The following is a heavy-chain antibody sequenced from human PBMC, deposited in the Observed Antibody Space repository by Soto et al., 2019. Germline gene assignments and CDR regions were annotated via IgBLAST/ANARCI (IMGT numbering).Heavy chain of an antibody. CDR1: GDSFSSNIVA. CDR2: TKYRSKWYN. J-gene: IGHJ3*02. CDR3: ARGTFGAFDI. Sequence: PSQTLSLTCVISGDSFSSNIVAWNWIRQSPSRGLEWLGRTKYRSKWYNDYAVSVRSRITVNPDTSKNQFSLQLNSVTPEDTAVYYCARGTFGAFDIWGQGTMVTVSS. V-gene: IGHV6-1*01. D-gene: IGHD3-16*01.